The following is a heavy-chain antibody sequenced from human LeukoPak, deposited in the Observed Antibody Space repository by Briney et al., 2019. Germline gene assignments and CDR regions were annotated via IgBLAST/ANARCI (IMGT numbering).Heavy chain of an antibody. J-gene: IGHJ4*02. CDR2: ISGSGGST. Sequence: GGSLRLSCAASGFTFSSYAMSWVRQAPGKGLEWVSAISGSGGSTYYADSVKGRFTISRDNSKNTLYLQMNSLRAEDTAVYYCAPPPTVTTYFDYWGRGTLVTVSS. CDR3: APPPTVTTYFDY. V-gene: IGHV3-23*01. CDR1: GFTFSSYA. D-gene: IGHD4-17*01.